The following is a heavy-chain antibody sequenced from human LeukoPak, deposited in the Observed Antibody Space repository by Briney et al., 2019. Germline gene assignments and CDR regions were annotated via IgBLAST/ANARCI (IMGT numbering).Heavy chain of an antibody. D-gene: IGHD3-10*01. J-gene: IGHJ5*02. CDR3: ARDPPTMVRGSEFINWFDP. CDR2: IIPIFGTA. Sequence: EASVKVSCKASGGTFSSYAIGWVQQAPGQGLEWIGRIIPIFGTANYAQKFQGRVTITTDESTSTAYMELSSLRSEDTAVYYCARDPPTMVRGSEFINWFDPWGQGTLVTVSS. V-gene: IGHV1-69*05. CDR1: GGTFSSYA.